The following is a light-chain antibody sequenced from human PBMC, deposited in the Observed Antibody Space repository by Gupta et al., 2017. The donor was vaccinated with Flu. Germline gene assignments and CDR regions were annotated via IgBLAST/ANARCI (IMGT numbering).Light chain of an antibody. V-gene: IGLV1-47*02. J-gene: IGLJ3*02. CDR2: SSD. CDR3: AGWSDRLKGWV. Sequence: VTISCSGDAYDIGSNFVYWYQQVQGMHPKRSMFSSDQRPSGVSDRFSASKSGTSDSCAISGLRSEDEAEDDCAGWSDRLKGWVFGGGTKLTVL. CDR1: AYDIGSNF.